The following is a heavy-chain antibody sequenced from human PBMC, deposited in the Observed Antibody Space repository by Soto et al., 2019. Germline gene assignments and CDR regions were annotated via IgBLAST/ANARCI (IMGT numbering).Heavy chain of an antibody. CDR2: IYPGDSDT. J-gene: IGHJ3*02. Sequence: GESLKISCKGSGYSFTSYWIGWVRQMPGKGLEWMGIIYPGDSDTRYSPSFQGQVTISADKSISTAYLQWSSLKASDTAMYYCARHISWLVPLYADAFDIWGQGTMVTVSS. CDR3: ARHISWLVPLYADAFDI. V-gene: IGHV5-51*01. D-gene: IGHD6-19*01. CDR1: GYSFTSYW.